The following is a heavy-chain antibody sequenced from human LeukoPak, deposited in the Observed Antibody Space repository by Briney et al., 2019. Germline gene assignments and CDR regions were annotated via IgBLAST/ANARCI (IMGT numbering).Heavy chain of an antibody. Sequence: GGSLRLSCAASGFTFSIYGMGWVRQAPGRGLEWISSISGGSSQYYADSVKGRFTVSRDNSKKTLSLQMNSLRAEDTAVYYCAKAYGTTFDYWGQGTLVTVSS. J-gene: IGHJ4*02. CDR2: ISGGSSQ. D-gene: IGHD1-7*01. CDR1: GFTFSIYG. V-gene: IGHV3-23*01. CDR3: AKAYGTTFDY.